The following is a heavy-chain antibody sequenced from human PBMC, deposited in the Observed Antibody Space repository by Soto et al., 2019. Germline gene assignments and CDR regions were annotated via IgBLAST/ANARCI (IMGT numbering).Heavy chain of an antibody. CDR2: IIGSGGST. CDR3: AIRGLSKSEVRGYFDY. D-gene: IGHD3-10*01. CDR1: GXTFSSYE. Sequence: GSLRLSCAASGXTFSSYEMTWVRRAPGRGLEWVSSIIGSGGSTNYGDSVKGRFFISRDNSKNTLFMQMNSLGVEDTAVYYCAIRGLSKSEVRGYFDYWGRGTLVTV. J-gene: IGHJ4*02. V-gene: IGHV3-23*01.